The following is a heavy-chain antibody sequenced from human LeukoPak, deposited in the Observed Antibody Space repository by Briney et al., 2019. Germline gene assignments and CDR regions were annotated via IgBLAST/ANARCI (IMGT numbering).Heavy chain of an antibody. CDR3: ATQLRGGKVAGHLQPFDY. V-gene: IGHV4-59*08. J-gene: IGHJ4*02. Sequence: SETLSLTCTVSGGTISSYYWNWIRQPPGQGLEWIGYIYYSGSTNYNPSLKSRVTISVDTSKNQFSLKLSSVTAATTTVFLCATQLRGGKVAGHLQPFDYWGQGTLVTVSS. D-gene: IGHD6-19*01. CDR2: IYYSGST. CDR1: GGTISSYY.